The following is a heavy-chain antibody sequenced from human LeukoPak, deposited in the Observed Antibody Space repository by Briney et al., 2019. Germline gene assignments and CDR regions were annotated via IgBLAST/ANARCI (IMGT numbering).Heavy chain of an antibody. CDR2: FDPEDGET. CDR3: ATHYDSSGYPPQH. Sequence: ASVKVSCKVSGYTLTELSMHWVRQAPGKGLEWMGGFDPEDGETIYAQKFQGRVTMTEDTSTDTAYTELSSLRSEDTAVYYCATHYDSSGYPPQHWGQGTLVTVSS. V-gene: IGHV1-24*01. D-gene: IGHD3-22*01. CDR1: GYTLTELS. J-gene: IGHJ1*01.